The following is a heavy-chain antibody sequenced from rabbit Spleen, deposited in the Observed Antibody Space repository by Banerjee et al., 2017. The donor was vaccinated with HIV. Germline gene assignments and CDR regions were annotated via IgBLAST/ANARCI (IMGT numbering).Heavy chain of an antibody. V-gene: IGHV1S40*01. D-gene: IGHD1-1*01. J-gene: IGHJ6*01. CDR2: IAGSSSGFT. CDR3: ARDTSSSFSSYGMDL. Sequence: QSLEESGGDLVKPGASLTLTCTASGFSFSSSDYMCWVRQAPGKGLEWISCIAGSSSGFTYSATWANGRFTISKTSTTVTLQMTSLTAADTATYFCARDTSSSFSSYGMDLWGPGTLVTVS. CDR1: GFSFSSSDY.